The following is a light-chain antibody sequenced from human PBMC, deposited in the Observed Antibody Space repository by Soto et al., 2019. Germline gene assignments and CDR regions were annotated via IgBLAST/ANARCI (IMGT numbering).Light chain of an antibody. J-gene: IGKJ1*01. Sequence: IQLTQSPSSLSASVGDRVTITCRASQGISSALAWYQQKPGKAPKLLIYDASTLQSGVPSRFSGSGSGTDFTLTISSLQPEDVATFYCQNYNRVPWTFGQGTKVDVK. CDR3: QNYNRVPWT. CDR2: DAS. CDR1: QGISSA. V-gene: IGKV1-27*01.